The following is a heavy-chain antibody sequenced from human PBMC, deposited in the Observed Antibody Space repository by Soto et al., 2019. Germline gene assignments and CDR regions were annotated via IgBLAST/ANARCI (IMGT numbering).Heavy chain of an antibody. J-gene: IGHJ4*02. CDR2: IYYSGTT. D-gene: IGHD3-10*01. V-gene: IGHV4-59*01. CDR3: ARESYYGSGATVVGY. Sequence: PSETLSLTCPFSGFSISNFYWSWIRQPPGKGLEWIGYIYYSGTTSYNPSLNSRVTISVDTSKNQFSLKLNSVTAADTAVYYCARESYYGSGATVVGYWGLGTLVTVSS. CDR1: GFSISNFY.